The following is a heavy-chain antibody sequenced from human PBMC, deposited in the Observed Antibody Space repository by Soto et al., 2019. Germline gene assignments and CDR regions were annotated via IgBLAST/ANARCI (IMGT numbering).Heavy chain of an antibody. D-gene: IGHD5-18*01. CDR3: PHPRCYGVFDAYYI. V-gene: IGHV3-23*01. J-gene: IGHJ3*02. CDR1: GFTFSTYA. CDR2: ISGSGSDT. Sequence: SGGSLRLSCAASGFTFSTYAMSWVRQAPGKGLEWVSAISGSGSDTYHADSVKGRFTISRDNCISTRFLQMNSLRTEDTAVYYCPHPRCYGVFDAYYIWGQGALFAVS.